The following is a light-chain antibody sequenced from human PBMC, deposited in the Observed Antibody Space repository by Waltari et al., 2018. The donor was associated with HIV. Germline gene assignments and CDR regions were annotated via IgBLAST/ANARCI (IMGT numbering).Light chain of an antibody. Sequence: EIVLTQSPATLSLSPGERATLSCRASQSVSSYLAWYQQRPGQAPRLLIYDVSNRATGIPARFSGSGSGTDFTLTISSLEPEDFVVYYCQQRSNWPRMYTFGQGTKLEIK. J-gene: IGKJ2*01. CDR2: DVS. CDR3: QQRSNWPRMYT. CDR1: QSVSSY. V-gene: IGKV3-11*01.